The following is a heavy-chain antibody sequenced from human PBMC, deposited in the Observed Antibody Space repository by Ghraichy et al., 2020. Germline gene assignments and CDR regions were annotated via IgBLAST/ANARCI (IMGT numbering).Heavy chain of an antibody. V-gene: IGHV3-7*03. CDR1: GLTFSNYW. Sequence: GESLNISCVVSGLTFSNYWMTWVRQAPGKGLEWVAHIKRDGSEKNYVNSVKGRFTISRDNAKNSVYLQMNSLRPEDTAVYYCATDYGDNAANDYWGQGTLVTVSS. CDR2: IKRDGSEK. J-gene: IGHJ4*02. CDR3: ATDYGDNAANDY. D-gene: IGHD4-17*01.